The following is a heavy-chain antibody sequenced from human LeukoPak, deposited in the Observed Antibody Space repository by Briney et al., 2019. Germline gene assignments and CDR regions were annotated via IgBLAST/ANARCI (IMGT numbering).Heavy chain of an antibody. Sequence: ASVKPSCKAAGYTFTSYGISWVRQSPGQRLECMGWISAYNGKTNYAQKLQGRVTMTTGASTRPAYMELRSLRSDDTAVYYCARAVVVPAAISNYYYYYMDVWGKGTTVTVSS. CDR3: ARAVVVPAAISNYYYYYMDV. J-gene: IGHJ6*03. CDR1: GYTFTSYG. D-gene: IGHD2-2*01. CDR2: ISAYNGKT. V-gene: IGHV1-18*01.